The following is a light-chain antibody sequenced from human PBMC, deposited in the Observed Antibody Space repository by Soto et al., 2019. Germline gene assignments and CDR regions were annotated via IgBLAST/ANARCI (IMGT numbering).Light chain of an antibody. Sequence: QSALTQPASVSGSPGQSITISCTGTSSDVGGYNYVSWYQQHPGKAPKVMIYDVSNRPSGASNRFSGSKSGNTASLTISGLQAEDEADYYCSSWTSSSTHVFGTGTKVTVL. CDR3: SSWTSSSTHV. V-gene: IGLV2-14*01. CDR2: DVS. CDR1: SSDVGGYNY. J-gene: IGLJ1*01.